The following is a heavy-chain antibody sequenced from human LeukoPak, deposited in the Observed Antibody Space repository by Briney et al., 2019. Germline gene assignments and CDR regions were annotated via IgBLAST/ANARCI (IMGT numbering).Heavy chain of an antibody. CDR2: INHSGST. D-gene: IGHD2-15*01. CDR3: ARGTSSVVVVAVTQRYYYYYYMDV. Sequence: SETLSLTCAVYGGSFSGYYWSWIRQPPGKGLEWIGEINHSGSTNYNPSLKSRVTISVDTYKNQFSLKLSSVTAADTAVYYRARGTSSVVVVAVTQRYYYYYYMDVWSKGTTVTASS. CDR1: GGSFSGYY. V-gene: IGHV4-34*01. J-gene: IGHJ6*03.